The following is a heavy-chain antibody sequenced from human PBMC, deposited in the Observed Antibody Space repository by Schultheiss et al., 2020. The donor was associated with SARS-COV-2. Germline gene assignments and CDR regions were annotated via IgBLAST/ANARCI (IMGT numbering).Heavy chain of an antibody. Sequence: SETLSLTCTVSGGSISSGGYYWSWIRQHPGKGLEWIGYIYYSGSTYYNPSLKSRVTISVDTSKNQFSLKLSSVTAADTAVYYCAVATTHYYYYGMDVWGQVTTVTVSS. CDR1: GGSISSGGYY. V-gene: IGHV4-31*03. CDR2: IYYSGST. J-gene: IGHJ6*02. CDR3: AVATTHYYYYGMDV. D-gene: IGHD5-12*01.